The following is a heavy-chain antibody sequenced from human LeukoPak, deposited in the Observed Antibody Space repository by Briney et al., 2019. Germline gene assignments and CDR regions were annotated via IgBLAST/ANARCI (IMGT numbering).Heavy chain of an antibody. Sequence: GGSLRLSCAASGFTFSSYWMSWVRQAPGKGLEWVANIKQDGSEKYYVDSAKGRFTISRDNAKNSLYLQMNSLRAEDTAVYYCARDWSVAAPDYWGQGTLVTVSS. D-gene: IGHD6-19*01. CDR3: ARDWSVAAPDY. J-gene: IGHJ4*02. CDR1: GFTFSSYW. V-gene: IGHV3-7*01. CDR2: IKQDGSEK.